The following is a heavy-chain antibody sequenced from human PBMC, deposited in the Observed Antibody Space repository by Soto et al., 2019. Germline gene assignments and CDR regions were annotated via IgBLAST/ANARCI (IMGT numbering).Heavy chain of an antibody. CDR3: AKDGSRYCSSTSCLNWFDP. V-gene: IGHV3-23*01. D-gene: IGHD2-2*01. Sequence: GGSLRLSCAASAFTFSTYAMNWVRQAPGKGLEWVSAITDSGGRTYYADSVRGRFTISRDNSKNTLYLQMNSLRAEDTAVYYCAKDGSRYCSSTSCLNWFDPWGQGTLVTVSS. J-gene: IGHJ5*02. CDR1: AFTFSTYA. CDR2: ITDSGGRT.